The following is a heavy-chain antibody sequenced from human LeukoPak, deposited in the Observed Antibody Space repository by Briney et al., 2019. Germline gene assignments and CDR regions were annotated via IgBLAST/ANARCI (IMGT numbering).Heavy chain of an antibody. CDR3: AGHHPRNTVDF. V-gene: IGHV4-59*08. Sequence: PSETLSLTCSVSGGSISSYYWSWIRQPPGKGLEWIAYISDIGSINYNPSLKSRVTISLDTSKNQFSLKLSSVTAADTAVYYCAGHHPRNTVDFWGQGTLVTVSS. CDR1: GGSISSYY. CDR2: ISDIGSI. D-gene: IGHD2-8*02. J-gene: IGHJ4*02.